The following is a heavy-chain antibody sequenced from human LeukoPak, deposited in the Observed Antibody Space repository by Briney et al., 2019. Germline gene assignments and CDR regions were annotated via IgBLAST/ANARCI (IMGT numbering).Heavy chain of an antibody. V-gene: IGHV4-34*01. CDR1: GGSFSGYY. CDR2: INHSGST. D-gene: IGHD3-3*01. Sequence: SETLSLTCAVYGGSFSGYYWSWIRQPPGKGLEWIGEINHSGSTNYNPSLKSRVTMSVDTSKNQFSLKLSSVTAADTAVYYCARGRSGYYTASVMVLGYFDLWGRGTLVTVSS. CDR3: ARGRSGYYTASVMVLGYFDL. J-gene: IGHJ2*01.